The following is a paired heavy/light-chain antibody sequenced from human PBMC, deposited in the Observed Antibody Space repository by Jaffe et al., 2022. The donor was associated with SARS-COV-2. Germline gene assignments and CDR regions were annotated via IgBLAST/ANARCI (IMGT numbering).Light chain of an antibody. V-gene: IGKV1-5*03. J-gene: IGKJ3*01. CDR1: EGLRDS. Sequence: DIQMTQSPSTLSAYVGDRVTMTCRATEGLRDSLAWYQQRPGKAPKLLIYEASTLESGVPLRFSGSGSGTEFTLTISSLQPDDFATYFCQQYYSYPLIFGPGTKVEIK. CDR2: EAS. CDR3: QQYYSYPLI.
Heavy chain of an antibody. V-gene: IGHV3-30*18. CDR1: GFTFSDHG. D-gene: IGHD1-7*01. Sequence: QVQLVESGGGVVQPGKSVRLTCAASGFTFSDHGMHWVRQAPGKGPEWLAVISYDGMKRYYVDSVRGRFTISRDNSNNTLYLEMNRLRAEDTAVYYCAKYRGTSIRNYFALDVWGQGTTVTVSS. CDR2: ISYDGMKR. J-gene: IGHJ6*02. CDR3: AKYRGTSIRNYFALDV.